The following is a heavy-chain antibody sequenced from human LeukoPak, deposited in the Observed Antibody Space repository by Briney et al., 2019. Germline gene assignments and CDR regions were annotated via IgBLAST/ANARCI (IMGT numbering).Heavy chain of an antibody. J-gene: IGHJ4*02. CDR2: IYYDGSNK. CDR3: APLDFEYSGYDSLKY. D-gene: IGHD5-12*01. CDR1: GFTFSGYG. V-gene: IGHV3-33*01. Sequence: PGGSLRLSCAASGFTFSGYGMHWVRQAPGKGLEWVAMIYYDGSNKYYADSVKGRFTISRDNSKNTVYLQMNSLRAEDTAVYYCAPLDFEYSGYDSLKYWGQGTLVTVSS.